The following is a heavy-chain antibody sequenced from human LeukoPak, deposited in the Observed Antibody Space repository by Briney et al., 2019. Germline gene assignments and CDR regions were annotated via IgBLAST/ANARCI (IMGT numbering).Heavy chain of an antibody. CDR1: GGSISSGSYY. D-gene: IGHD3-10*01. CDR3: ARGVVRGVIITREIDY. V-gene: IGHV4-61*02. J-gene: IGHJ4*02. CDR2: IYTSGST. Sequence: SQTLSLTCTVSGGSISSGSYYWSWIRQPAGKGLEWIGRIYTSGSTNYNPSLKSRVTISVDTSMNQFSLKLSSVTAADTAVYYCARGVVRGVIITREIDYWGQGTLVTVSS.